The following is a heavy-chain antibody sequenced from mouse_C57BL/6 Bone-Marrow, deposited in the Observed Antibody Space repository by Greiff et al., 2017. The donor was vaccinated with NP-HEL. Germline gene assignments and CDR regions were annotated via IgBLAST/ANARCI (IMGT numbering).Heavy chain of an antibody. D-gene: IGHD1-2*01. CDR3: AISLLRPFYYAMDY. V-gene: IGHV2-3*01. CDR2: IWGDGST. CDR1: GFSLTSYG. Sequence: VKLMESGPGLVAPSQSLSITCTVSGFSLTSYGVSWVRQPPGKGLEWLGVIWGDGSTNYHSALISRLSISKDNSKSQVFLKLNSLQTDDTATYYCAISLLRPFYYAMDYWGQGTSVTVSS. J-gene: IGHJ4*01.